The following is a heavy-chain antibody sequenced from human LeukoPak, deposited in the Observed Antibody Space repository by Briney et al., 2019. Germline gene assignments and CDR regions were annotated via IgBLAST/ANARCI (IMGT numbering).Heavy chain of an antibody. J-gene: IGHJ4*02. V-gene: IGHV3-11*06. Sequence: GGSLRLSCAASGFTFSDYYMSWIRQTPGKGLEWVSYISDSSGYKNYADSLKGRFTISRDNAKNSVYLQMNSLSAEDTAVYYCAKGSNYHFDYWGQGTLVTVSS. CDR3: AKGSNYHFDY. CDR1: GFTFSDYY. D-gene: IGHD3-10*01. CDR2: ISDSSGYK.